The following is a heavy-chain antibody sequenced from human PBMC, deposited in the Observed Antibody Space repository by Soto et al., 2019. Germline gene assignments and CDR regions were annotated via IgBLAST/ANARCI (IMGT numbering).Heavy chain of an antibody. CDR3: ARSDTQSVSLRGMDV. CDR1: GFTFSSYG. D-gene: IGHD2-8*01. V-gene: IGHV3-30*03. CDR2: ISYDGSNK. Sequence: QVQLVESGGGVVQPGRSLRLSCAASGFTFSSYGMHWVRQAPGKGLEWVAVISYDGSNKYYADSVKGRFTISRDNSKSTLYMQMNRLRAEDTAVYYCARSDTQSVSLRGMDVWGQGTTVTVSS. J-gene: IGHJ6*02.